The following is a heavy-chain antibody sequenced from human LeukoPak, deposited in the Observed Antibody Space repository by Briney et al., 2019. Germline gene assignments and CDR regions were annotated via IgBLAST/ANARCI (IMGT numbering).Heavy chain of an antibody. V-gene: IGHV3-74*01. D-gene: IGHD2-21*02. CDR3: ARDPEGDLYGMDV. J-gene: IGHJ6*02. Sequence: GGSLRLSCAASGFTFSSYWLHWVRQAPGKGLVWVSRINSDGSSTSYADSVKGRFTISRDNAKNTLYLQMNSLRAEDTAVYYCARDPEGDLYGMDVWGQGTTVTVSS. CDR1: GFTFSSYW. CDR2: INSDGSST.